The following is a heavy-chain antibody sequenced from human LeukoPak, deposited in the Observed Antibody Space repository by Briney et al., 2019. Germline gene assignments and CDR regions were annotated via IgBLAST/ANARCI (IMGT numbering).Heavy chain of an antibody. CDR3: ARGGSHYYYYYMDV. CDR2: IYTSGST. J-gene: IGHJ6*03. Sequence: SETLSLTCTVSGGSISSYYWSWIRQPAEKGLEWIGRIYTSGSTNYNPSLKSRVTMSVDTSKNQFSLKLGSVTAADTAVYYCARGGSHYYYYYMDVWGKGTTVTISS. D-gene: IGHD1-26*01. CDR1: GGSISSYY. V-gene: IGHV4-4*07.